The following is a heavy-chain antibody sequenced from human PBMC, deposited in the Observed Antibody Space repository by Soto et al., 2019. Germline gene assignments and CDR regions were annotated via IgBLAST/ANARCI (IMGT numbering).Heavy chain of an antibody. CDR2: IDARGST. Sequence: QAQLQESGPGLVKPSQTLALTCSVSGDSMNSYSWTWVRQPAGKGLEWMGRIDARGSTTYNPSLKSRVTMSIDTSKNQFYLNLRSLTAADTAVYYCARDLGAIVASDAFDIWGQGTKVFVSS. D-gene: IGHD2-21*01. CDR3: ARDLGAIVASDAFDI. J-gene: IGHJ3*02. CDR1: GDSMNSYS. V-gene: IGHV4-4*07.